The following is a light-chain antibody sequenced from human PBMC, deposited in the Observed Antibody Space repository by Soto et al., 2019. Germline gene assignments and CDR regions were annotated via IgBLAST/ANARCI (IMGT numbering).Light chain of an antibody. J-gene: IGKJ1*01. CDR1: QSISSW. CDR2: DVS. CDR3: QQCNTFWT. V-gene: IGKV1-5*01. Sequence: DIQMTRSPSTLSASVGDRVTITFRASQSISSWLAWYQQKPGKAPKLLIYDVSSLESGVPSRFSGSGSGTEFTLTISSLQPDDFATYYCQQCNTFWTFGQGTKVDIK.